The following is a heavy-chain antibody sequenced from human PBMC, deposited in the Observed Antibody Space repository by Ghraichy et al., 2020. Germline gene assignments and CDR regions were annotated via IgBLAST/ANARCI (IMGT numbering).Heavy chain of an antibody. D-gene: IGHD6-13*01. Sequence: GGPLRLSCEGSGFSFSDYSMIWVRLTPRKALEWVSYIIGSSITIFYTDSVKGRFTISRDNAKNSLYLQMNSLRAEDTAVYYCARLPLPRRAAVGDWYFDLWGRGTLVTVSS. CDR3: ARLPLPRRAAVGDWYFDL. V-gene: IGHV3-48*01. J-gene: IGHJ2*01. CDR2: IIGSSITI. CDR1: GFSFSDYS.